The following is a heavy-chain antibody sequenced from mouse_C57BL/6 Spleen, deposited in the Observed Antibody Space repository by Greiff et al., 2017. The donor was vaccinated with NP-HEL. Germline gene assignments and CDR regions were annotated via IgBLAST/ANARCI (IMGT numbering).Heavy chain of an antibody. J-gene: IGHJ2*01. D-gene: IGHD4-1*01. CDR2: IHPNSGST. CDR3: ASRSGTDYFDY. V-gene: IGHV1-64*01. Sequence: QVQLKQPGAELVKPGASVKLSCKASGYTFTSYWMHWVKQRPGQGLEWIGMIHPNSGSTNYNEKFKSKATLTVDKSSSTAYMQLSSLTSEDSAVYYCASRSGTDYFDYWGQGTTLTVSS. CDR1: GYTFTSYW.